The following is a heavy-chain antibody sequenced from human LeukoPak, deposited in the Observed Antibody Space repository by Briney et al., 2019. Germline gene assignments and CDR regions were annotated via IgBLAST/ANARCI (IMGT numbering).Heavy chain of an antibody. CDR1: GGSFSGYY. Sequence: PSETLSLTCAVYGGSFSGYYWSWIRQPPGKGLEWIGEINHSGSTNYNPSLKSRVTISVDTSKNQFSLKLSSVTAADTAVYYCARDPLGSSRPFDYWGQGTLVTVSS. V-gene: IGHV4-34*01. D-gene: IGHD6-13*01. CDR3: ARDPLGSSRPFDY. CDR2: INHSGST. J-gene: IGHJ4*02.